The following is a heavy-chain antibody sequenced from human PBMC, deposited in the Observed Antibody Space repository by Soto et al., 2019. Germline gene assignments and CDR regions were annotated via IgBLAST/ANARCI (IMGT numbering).Heavy chain of an antibody. D-gene: IGHD6-13*01. CDR3: ARRVSWYSYYYRDV. CDR2: INHIGRT. CDR1: GGSFSGYY. J-gene: IGHJ6*03. Sequence: QVQLQQWGAGLLKPSETLSLTCAVYGGSFSGYYWSWLRQPPGKGLEWIGEINHIGRTNYNPSRKSRVAISVDTSKNQFSLKLSSVTAADTAVYYCARRVSWYSYYYRDVLGKVTTVTVSS. V-gene: IGHV4-34*01.